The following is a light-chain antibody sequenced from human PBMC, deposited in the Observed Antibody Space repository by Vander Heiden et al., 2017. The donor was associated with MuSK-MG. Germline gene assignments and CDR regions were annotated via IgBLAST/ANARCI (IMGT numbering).Light chain of an antibody. J-gene: IGKJ4*01. V-gene: IGKV3-20*01. CDR2: ITS. CDR3: HQYDTSPLT. CDR1: QSVGSNY. Sequence: EIVLTQSPGTLSLSPGERATLSCRASQSVGSNYLAWYQQKPGQAPRLLIYITSNRATGIPDRFSGSGSGTDFTLTISRLEPEDFAVYYCHQYDTSPLTFGGGTKVEIK.